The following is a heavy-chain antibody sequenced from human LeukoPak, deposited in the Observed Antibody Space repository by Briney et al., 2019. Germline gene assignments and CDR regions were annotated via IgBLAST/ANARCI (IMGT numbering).Heavy chain of an antibody. CDR1: GYIFTSYW. J-gene: IGHJ5*01. D-gene: IGHD3-9*01. CDR2: IEPGDSDT. V-gene: IGHV5-51*01. CDR3: ARRADILTGYSSYDS. Sequence: GESLKISCKGSGYIFTSYWIAWVRQMPGQGLEWTGIIEPGDSDTRYSPSFQGHVTISADKSINTAYLQWTSLKASDTAIYYCARRADILTGYSSYDSWGQGTLVSVSS.